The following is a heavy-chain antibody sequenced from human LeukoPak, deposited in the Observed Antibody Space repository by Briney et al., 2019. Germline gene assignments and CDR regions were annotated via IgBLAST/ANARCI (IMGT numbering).Heavy chain of an antibody. J-gene: IGHJ3*02. V-gene: IGHV1-24*01. CDR3: ATDLRMVRGLYI. Sequence: ASVKVSCKVSGYTLTELSMHWVRQVPGKGLEWMGGFDPEDGETIYAQKFQGRVTMTEDTSTDTAYMELSSLRSEDTAVYYCATDLRMVRGLYIWGQGTMVTVSS. CDR2: FDPEDGET. CDR1: GYTLTELS. D-gene: IGHD3-10*01.